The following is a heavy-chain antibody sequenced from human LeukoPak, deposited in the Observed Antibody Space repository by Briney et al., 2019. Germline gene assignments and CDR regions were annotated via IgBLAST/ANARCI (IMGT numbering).Heavy chain of an antibody. V-gene: IGHV1-46*01. CDR3: ARANSLGTFGI. D-gene: IGHD1-1*01. Sequence: GGSVKVSCKASGYTFTSYYMHWVRQAPGQGLEWMGIINPSGGSTSYAQKFQGRVTMTSDMSTSTVYMELSSLRSEDTAVYYCARANSLGTFGIWGQGTMVTVSS. CDR2: INPSGGST. J-gene: IGHJ3*02. CDR1: GYTFTSYY.